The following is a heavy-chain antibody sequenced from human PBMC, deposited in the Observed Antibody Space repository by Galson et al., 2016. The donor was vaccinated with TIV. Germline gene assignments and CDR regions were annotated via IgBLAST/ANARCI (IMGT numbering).Heavy chain of an antibody. CDR3: AGSGYIHGLVGLPSSFWYFDI. CDR2: INTYNGDT. V-gene: IGHV1-18*01. CDR1: GYTFTDYA. D-gene: IGHD5-18*01. J-gene: IGHJ2*01. Sequence: SVKVSCKASGYTFTDYAISWVRQAPGQGLEWMGWINTYNGDTNFAQKFQGRVTMTTETSKSTVYMDLLNLRSDDTAVYYCAGSGYIHGLVGLPSSFWYFDIWGRGTLVTVSS.